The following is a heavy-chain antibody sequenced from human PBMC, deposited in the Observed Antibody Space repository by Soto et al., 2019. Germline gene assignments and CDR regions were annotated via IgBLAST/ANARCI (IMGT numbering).Heavy chain of an antibody. Sequence: QVQLVQSGAEVKKPGSSVKVSCKASGGTFPDLGLHWVRQAPGQGLEWMGGIIPIFGTPNYAQKFQGRVIITADEFTSTAHMELSSLRSEDTAVYYCARGWDHYDSSGLLTWFDPWGQGTLVTVSS. D-gene: IGHD3-22*01. CDR1: GGTFPDLG. J-gene: IGHJ5*02. CDR3: ARGWDHYDSSGLLTWFDP. CDR2: IIPIFGTP. V-gene: IGHV1-69*01.